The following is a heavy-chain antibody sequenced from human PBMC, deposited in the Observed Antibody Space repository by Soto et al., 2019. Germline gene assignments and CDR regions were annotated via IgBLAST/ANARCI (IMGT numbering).Heavy chain of an antibody. CDR2: IYYSGST. D-gene: IGHD6-13*01. Sequence: PSETLSLTCTVSGGSISSGGYYWSWIRQHPGKGLEWIGYIYYSGSTYYNPSLKSRVTISIDTSKNQFSLKLSSVTAAGTAVYYCARDRIAAAGTPHGYYYYGMDVWGQGTTVTVSS. CDR1: GGSISSGGYY. V-gene: IGHV4-31*03. J-gene: IGHJ6*02. CDR3: ARDRIAAAGTPHGYYYYGMDV.